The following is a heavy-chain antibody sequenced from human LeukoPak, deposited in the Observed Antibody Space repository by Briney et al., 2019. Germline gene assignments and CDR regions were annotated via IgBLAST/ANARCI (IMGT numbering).Heavy chain of an antibody. V-gene: IGHV4-59*01. D-gene: IGHD3-22*01. CDR1: DDSISRYY. CDR3: ARTSYYYDFSVYDY. Sequence: PSETLSLTCTVSDDSISRYYWSWIRRSPGKGLEWIGYMFHSGITSHNPSLKGRVTLSIDTSKKQFSLNLSSVTAADAALYYCARTSYYYDFSVYDYWGQGMLVTVSS. CDR2: MFHSGIT. J-gene: IGHJ4*02.